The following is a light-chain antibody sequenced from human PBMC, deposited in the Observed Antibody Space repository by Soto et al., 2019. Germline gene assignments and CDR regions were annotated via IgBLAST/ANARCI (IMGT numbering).Light chain of an antibody. J-gene: IGKJ2*03. CDR2: GAS. V-gene: IGKV3-20*01. CDR1: QSVSSSY. Sequence: EIVLTQSTGTLSLSPGERATLSCRASQSVSSSYLAWYQQKPGQAPRLLIYGASSRATGIPDRFSGSGSGTDFTLAISRLEPEEFAVYYCQQYGSSPSYSFGQGTKLEIK. CDR3: QQYGSSPSYS.